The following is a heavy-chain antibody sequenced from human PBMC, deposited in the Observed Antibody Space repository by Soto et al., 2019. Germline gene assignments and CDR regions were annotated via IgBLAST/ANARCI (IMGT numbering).Heavy chain of an antibody. J-gene: IGHJ6*02. V-gene: IGHV1-69*05. CDR2: IIPIFGTA. CDR3: ARGGIVVVVAATRSYYYGMDV. D-gene: IGHD2-15*01. CDR1: GGTFSSYA. Sequence: SVKVSCKASGGTFSSYAISWVRQAPGQGLEWMGGIIPIFGTANYAQKFQGRVTITRDTSASTAYMELSSLRSEDTAVYYCARGGIVVVVAATRSYYYGMDVWGQGTTVTVSS.